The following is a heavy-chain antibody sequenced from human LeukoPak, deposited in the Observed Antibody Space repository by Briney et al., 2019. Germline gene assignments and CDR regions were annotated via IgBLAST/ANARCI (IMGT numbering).Heavy chain of an antibody. D-gene: IGHD5-18*01. CDR2: INHSGST. CDR3: ARGEDTDMFSFDY. V-gene: IGHV4-34*01. Sequence: PSETLSLTCAVYGGSFSGYYWSWIRQPPGKGLEWIGEINHSGSTNYNPSLKSRVTISVDTSKNQFSLKLSSVTAADTAGYYCARGEDTDMFSFDYWGQGTLVTVSS. J-gene: IGHJ4*02. CDR1: GGSFSGYY.